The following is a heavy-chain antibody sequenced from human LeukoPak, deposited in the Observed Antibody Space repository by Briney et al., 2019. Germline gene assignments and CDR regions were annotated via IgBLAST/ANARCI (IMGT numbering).Heavy chain of an antibody. CDR2: IRSTSET. CDR3: ARGAGNSGYGCDL. CDR1: GFISSQYG. V-gene: IGHV3-48*01. Sequence: GGSLRLSCAASGFISSQYGFNWVRQAPGKGLEWVSHIRSTSETFYADSVKGRFTISRDHARNSLYLQMNNLRGEDTAIYYCARGAGNSGYGCDLWGQGTLVTVSS. D-gene: IGHD5-12*01. J-gene: IGHJ5*02.